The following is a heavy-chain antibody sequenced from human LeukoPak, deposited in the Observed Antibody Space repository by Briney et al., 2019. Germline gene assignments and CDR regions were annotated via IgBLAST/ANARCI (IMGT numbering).Heavy chain of an antibody. CDR2: ISWNSGSI. CDR1: GFTFDDYA. CDR3: AKGIQLWWTFDY. Sequence: GGSLRLSCAASGFTFDDYAMHWVRQAPGKGLEWVSGISWNSGSIGYADSVKGRFTISRDNSKNTLYLQMNSLRAEDTAVYYCAKGIQLWWTFDYWGQGTLVTVSS. J-gene: IGHJ4*02. D-gene: IGHD5-18*01. V-gene: IGHV3-9*01.